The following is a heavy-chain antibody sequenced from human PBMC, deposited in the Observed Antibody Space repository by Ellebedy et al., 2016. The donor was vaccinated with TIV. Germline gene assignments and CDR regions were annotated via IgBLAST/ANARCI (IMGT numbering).Heavy chain of an antibody. CDR1: GGSFSGYY. V-gene: IGHV4-34*01. CDR2: INHSGST. CDR3: ARDPSGYDFRSYYFDY. Sequence: MPSETLSLTCAVYGGSFSGYYWSWIRQPPGKGLEWIGEINHSGSTNYNPSLKSRVTISVDTSKNQFSLKLSSVTAADTAVYYCARDPSGYDFRSYYFDYWGQGTLVTVSS. D-gene: IGHD5-12*01. J-gene: IGHJ4*02.